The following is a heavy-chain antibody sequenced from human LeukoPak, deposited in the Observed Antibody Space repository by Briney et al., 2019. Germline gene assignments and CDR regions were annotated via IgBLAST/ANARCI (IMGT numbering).Heavy chain of an antibody. D-gene: IGHD5-12*01. CDR2: INSDGSST. Sequence: GGSLRLSCAASGFTFSSYWMPWVRQAPGKGLVWVSRINSDGSSTSYADSVKGRFTISRDNAKNTLYLQMNSLRAEDTAVYYCARGTPAYSGYDYHYYYYGMDVWGQGTTVTVSS. CDR3: ARGTPAYSGYDYHYYYYGMDV. CDR1: GFTFSSYW. V-gene: IGHV3-74*01. J-gene: IGHJ6*02.